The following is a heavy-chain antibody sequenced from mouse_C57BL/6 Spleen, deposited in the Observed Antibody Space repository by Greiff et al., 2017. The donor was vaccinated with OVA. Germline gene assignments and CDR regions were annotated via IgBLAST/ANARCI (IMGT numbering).Heavy chain of an antibody. V-gene: IGHV1-80*01. Sequence: QVHVKQSGAELVKPGASVKISCKASGYAFSSYWMNWVKQRPGKGLEWIGQIYPGDGDTNYNGKFKGKATLTADKSSSTAYMQLSSLTSEDSAVYFCAREDSNYRFDYWGQGTTLTVSS. CDR3: AREDSNYRFDY. J-gene: IGHJ2*01. D-gene: IGHD2-5*01. CDR2: IYPGDGDT. CDR1: GYAFSSYW.